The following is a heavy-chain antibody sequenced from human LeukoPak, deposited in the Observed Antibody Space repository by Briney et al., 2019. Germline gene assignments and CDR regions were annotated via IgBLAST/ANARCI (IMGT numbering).Heavy chain of an antibody. CDR2: IYHSGST. CDR3: ARGSGRNDYGDYGWFDP. Sequence: SETLSLTCAVSGGSTSSGGYSWSWIRQPPGKGLEWIGYIYHSGSTYYNPSLKSRVTISVDRSKNQFSLKLSSVTAADTAVYYCARGSGRNDYGDYGWFDPWGQGTLVTVSS. V-gene: IGHV4-30-2*01. CDR1: GGSTSSGGYS. J-gene: IGHJ5*02. D-gene: IGHD4-17*01.